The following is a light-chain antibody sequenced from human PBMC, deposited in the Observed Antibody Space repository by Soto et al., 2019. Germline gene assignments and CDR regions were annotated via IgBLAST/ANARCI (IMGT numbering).Light chain of an antibody. J-gene: IGKJ2*01. CDR1: QRISSRN. CDR2: GAS. CDR3: QQYSDLPYT. V-gene: IGKV3-20*01. Sequence: EIVLTQSPGTLSLSPRERATLSCRASQRISSRNLAWFQQKPGQAPRLLIYGASSRATGIPDRFSGSGSVTDFTLTINILEPEDFAVYYCQQYSDLPYTFSQGTKLEVK.